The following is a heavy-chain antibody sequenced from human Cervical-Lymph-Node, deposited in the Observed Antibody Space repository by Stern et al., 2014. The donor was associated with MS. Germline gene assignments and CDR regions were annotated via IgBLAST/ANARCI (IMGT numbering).Heavy chain of an antibody. CDR2: ISYDGSTR. D-gene: IGHD3-10*01. CDR3: AKPHSGSYYNYFDN. V-gene: IGHV3-30*18. CDR1: GFTFSSYG. J-gene: IGHJ4*02. Sequence: VQMVESVGGVVQPGRSLRLSCAASGFTFSSYGLHWVRHAHGKWMEWVVVISYDGSTRYYADSVKGRFTISRDTSKNTLYLQMNSLRAEDTAVYYCAKPHSGSYYNYFDNWGQGTLVTVSS.